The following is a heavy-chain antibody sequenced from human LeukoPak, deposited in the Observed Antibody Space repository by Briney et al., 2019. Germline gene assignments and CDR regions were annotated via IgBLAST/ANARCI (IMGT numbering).Heavy chain of an antibody. CDR3: ARNVPKIGELLNDY. J-gene: IGHJ4*02. CDR2: IIPIRGIA. V-gene: IGHV1-69*04. Sequence: SVKVSCKASGGTFSSYAISWVRQAPGQGREWMGRIIPIRGIANYAQKFQGRVTITADKSTSTAYMELSSLRSEDTAVYYCARNVPKIGELLNDYWGQGTLVTVSS. CDR1: GGTFSSYA. D-gene: IGHD3-10*01.